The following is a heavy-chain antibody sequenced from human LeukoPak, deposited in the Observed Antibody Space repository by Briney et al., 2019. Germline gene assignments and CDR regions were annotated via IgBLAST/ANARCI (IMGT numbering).Heavy chain of an antibody. CDR2: ISSSDSTI. CDR1: GFTFSDYY. Sequence: NPGGSLRLSCAASGFTFSDYYMSWIRQAPGKGLEWVSYISSSDSTIYYADSVKGRFTISRDNAKNSLYLQMNSLRAEDTAVYYCARVQYCSGGSCYRFDYWGQGTLVTVSS. J-gene: IGHJ4*02. V-gene: IGHV3-11*04. CDR3: ARVQYCSGGSCYRFDY. D-gene: IGHD2-15*01.